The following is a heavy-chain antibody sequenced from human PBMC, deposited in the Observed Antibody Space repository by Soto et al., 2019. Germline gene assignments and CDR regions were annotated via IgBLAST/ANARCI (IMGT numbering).Heavy chain of an antibody. CDR2: INHSGST. D-gene: IGHD5-18*01. CDR3: ARVLKGRDTAMVTAFDY. CDR1: GGSFSGYY. V-gene: IGHV4-34*01. Sequence: QVQLQQWGAGLLKPSETLSLTCAVYGGSFSGYYWSWIRQPPGKGLEWIGEINHSGSTNYNPSLKSRVTTSVDTSKNQFSLKLSSVTAADTAVYYCARVLKGRDTAMVTAFDYWGQGTLVTVSS. J-gene: IGHJ4*02.